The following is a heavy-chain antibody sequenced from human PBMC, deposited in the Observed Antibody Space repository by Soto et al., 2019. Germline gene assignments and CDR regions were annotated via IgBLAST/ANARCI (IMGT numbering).Heavy chain of an antibody. J-gene: IGHJ6*02. V-gene: IGHV1-69*06. CDR1: GGTFSSYA. CDR3: ARDRRVSYDILTGYYNGPYYYYGMDV. D-gene: IGHD3-9*01. CDR2: IIPIFGTA. Sequence: SVKVSCKASGGTFSSYAISWVRQAPGQGLEWIGGIIPIFGTANYAQKFQGRVTITADKSTSTAYMELSSLRSEDTAVYYCARDRRVSYDILTGYYNGPYYYYGMDVWGQGTTVTVSS.